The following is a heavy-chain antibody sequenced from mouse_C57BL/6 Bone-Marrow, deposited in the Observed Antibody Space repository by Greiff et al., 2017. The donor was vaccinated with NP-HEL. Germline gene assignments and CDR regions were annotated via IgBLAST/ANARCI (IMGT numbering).Heavy chain of an antibody. CDR1: GYTFTSYW. V-gene: IGHV1-69*01. CDR3: ARSSFAY. D-gene: IGHD1-3*01. CDR2: IDPSDSYT. J-gene: IGHJ3*01. Sequence: VQLQQPGAELVMPGASVKLSCKASGYTFTSYWMHWVKQRPGQGLEWIGEIDPSDSYTNSNQKFKGKSTLTVDKSSSTAYMQLSSLTSEDSAVYYCARSSFAYWGQGTLVTVSA.